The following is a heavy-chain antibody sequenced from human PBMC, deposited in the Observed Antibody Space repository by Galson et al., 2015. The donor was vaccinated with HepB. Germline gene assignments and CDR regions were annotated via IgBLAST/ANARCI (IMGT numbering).Heavy chain of an antibody. V-gene: IGHV3-30-3*01. J-gene: IGHJ4*02. Sequence: SLRLSCAASGFTFSSFNMHWVRQAPGEGLEWVAAISYDGTNKDYADSVKGRFTISRDNSNNILYLQMNSLRAEDTAVYYCARYFWSGYYAKKFDYWGQGTLVTVSS. CDR1: GFTFSSFN. CDR2: ISYDGTNK. CDR3: ARYFWSGYYAKKFDY. D-gene: IGHD3-3*01.